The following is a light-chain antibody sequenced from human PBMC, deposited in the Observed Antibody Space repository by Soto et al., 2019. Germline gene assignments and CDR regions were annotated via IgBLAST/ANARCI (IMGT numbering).Light chain of an antibody. CDR1: QSVDIN. Sequence: EIVLTQSPATLSVSPGKRVTLSCRASQSVDINLAWYQQKNGQAPRILIYGASTRDTDMPGRFSGRGSGTEFTLTISRLQSEDYEVYYCQQYRNWPRTFGQGTKVDIK. J-gene: IGKJ1*01. CDR2: GAS. V-gene: IGKV3-15*01. CDR3: QQYRNWPRT.